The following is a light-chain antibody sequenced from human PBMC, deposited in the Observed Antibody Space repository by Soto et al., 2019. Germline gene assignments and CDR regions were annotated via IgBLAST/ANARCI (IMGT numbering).Light chain of an antibody. Sequence: QSALTQPPSVSGAPGQTFTISCTGSSSNIGAGYDVHWYQQLPGRAPQLLIFGNNNRPSGVPGRFSSSKSGTSASLAIAGLQVEDEADYYCQSYDSSLGGFWVFGGGTKLTVL. CDR2: GNN. J-gene: IGLJ3*02. V-gene: IGLV1-40*01. CDR1: SSNIGAGYD. CDR3: QSYDSSLGGFWV.